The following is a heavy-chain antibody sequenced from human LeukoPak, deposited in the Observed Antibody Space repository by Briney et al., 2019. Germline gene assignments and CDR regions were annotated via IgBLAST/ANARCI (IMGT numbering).Heavy chain of an antibody. V-gene: IGHV3-30-3*01. CDR1: GFTFSSFA. D-gene: IGHD3-16*01. CDR2: MSYDGSND. Sequence: TGGSLRLSCAASGFTFSSFAMHWVRQAPGKGLEWLAVMSYDGSNDYYAGSLKGRLSMSRDNSRNTLSLQIKSLRPDDTAVYYCARDAGGAFYWYFDLWDRGTLVTVSS. CDR3: ARDAGGAFYWYFDL. J-gene: IGHJ2*01.